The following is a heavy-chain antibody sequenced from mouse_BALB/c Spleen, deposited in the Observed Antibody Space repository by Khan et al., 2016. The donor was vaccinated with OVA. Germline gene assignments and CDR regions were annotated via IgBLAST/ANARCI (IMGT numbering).Heavy chain of an antibody. CDR3: VRDGAYHRNDGWFAY. CDR2: INPSNGNT. Sequence: QVQLQQSGAELARPGASVKMSCKASGYTFTSYTIHWIKKRPGQGLEWIGYINPSNGNTISIQKFKDKASLTTDKSSTTAYLQLSSLTSDDSAVYNCVRDGAYHRNDGWFAYWGQGTLVTVSA. CDR1: GYTFTSYT. V-gene: IGHV1-4*01. J-gene: IGHJ3*01. D-gene: IGHD2-14*01.